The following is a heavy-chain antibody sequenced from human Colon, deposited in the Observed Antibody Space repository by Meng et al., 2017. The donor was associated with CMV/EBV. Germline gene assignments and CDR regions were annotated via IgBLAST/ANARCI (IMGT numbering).Heavy chain of an antibody. J-gene: IGHJ6*02. CDR2: MNPNSGET. CDR3: AVIVPATDYSYGTDV. CDR1: GYPFNNYN. D-gene: IGHD2-15*01. V-gene: IGHV1-8*01. Sequence: ASVKVSCKASGYPFNNYNINWVRQAPGQGLEWMGWMNPNSGETGFGQKFQGRITMTRDTSISTAYLELSSLKSEDTALYFCAVIVPATDYSYGTDVWGQGTTVTVSS.